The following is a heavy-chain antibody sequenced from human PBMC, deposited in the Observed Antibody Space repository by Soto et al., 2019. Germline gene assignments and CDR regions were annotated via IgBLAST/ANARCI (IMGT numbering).Heavy chain of an antibody. J-gene: IGHJ4*02. D-gene: IGHD3-16*01. Sequence: PSETLSLTFTVSGGSTRSDNYWSWIRQPPGKGLEWIGHIYYTGNTDYNPSLKSRLAISIDTPKNQFSLKLSSVTAADTAVYFCAREGGESSDGLYYFDSWGQGSLVTVSS. CDR1: GGSTRSDNY. CDR3: AREGGESSDGLYYFDS. CDR2: IYYTGNT. V-gene: IGHV4-30-4*01.